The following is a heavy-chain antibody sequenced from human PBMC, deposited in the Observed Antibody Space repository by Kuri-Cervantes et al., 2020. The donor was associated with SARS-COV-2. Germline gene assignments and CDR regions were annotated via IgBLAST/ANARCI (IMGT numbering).Heavy chain of an antibody. Sequence: SVKVSCKASGGTFDSYPISWVRQAPGQGLEWMGRIIPFLGISNSAQKLQGRVTITADKSTSTVYMELSSLRSVDTAVYYCASFTNYYYGLDVWGQGTTVTVSS. D-gene: IGHD2-2*01. CDR3: ASFTNYYYGLDV. J-gene: IGHJ6*02. CDR1: GGTFDSYP. V-gene: IGHV1-69*02. CDR2: IIPFLGIS.